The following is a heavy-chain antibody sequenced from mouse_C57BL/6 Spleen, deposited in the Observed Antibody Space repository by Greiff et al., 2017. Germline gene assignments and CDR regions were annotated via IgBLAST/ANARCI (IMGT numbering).Heavy chain of an antibody. D-gene: IGHD1-1*01. CDR2: IDPADGYT. CDR3: ARGPTRTPAY. V-gene: IGHV1-50*01. Sequence: QVQLQQPGAELVKPGASVKLSCKASGYTFTSYWMQWVKQRPGQGLEWIGEIDPADGYTNYNQKFKGKATFTVDTSSSTAYMQLSSLTSEDSAVYYCARGPTRTPAYWGQGTLVTVSA. J-gene: IGHJ3*01. CDR1: GYTFTSYW.